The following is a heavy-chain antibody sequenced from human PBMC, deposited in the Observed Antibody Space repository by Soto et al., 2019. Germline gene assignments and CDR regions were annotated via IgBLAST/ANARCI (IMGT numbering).Heavy chain of an antibody. D-gene: IGHD3-10*01. CDR3: AGRWDDYYGAGSYYAAYHAFDI. CDR2: INTSGST. V-gene: IGHV4-59*10. CDR1: GGSISGYY. Sequence: SENLSLTCAVYGGSISGYYWSWIRQPPGKGLEWIGRINTSGSTNYNPSLKSRVTMSVDTSKNQFSLKLSSVTAADTAVYYCAGRWDDYYGAGSYYAAYHAFDIWGQGTMVT. J-gene: IGHJ3*02.